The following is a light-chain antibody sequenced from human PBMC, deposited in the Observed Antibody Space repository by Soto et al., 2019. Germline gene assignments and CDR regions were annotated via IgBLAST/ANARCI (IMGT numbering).Light chain of an antibody. CDR1: SGSVSTTNY. J-gene: IGLJ3*02. CDR3: VLYVGSGIGV. CDR2: STN. V-gene: IGLV8-61*01. Sequence: QTVVTQEPSFSVSPGGTVTLTCGLNSGSVSTTNYPSWYQQTPGQAPRTLIYSTNTRSSGVPDRFSGSILGNKAALTITGAQADDESDYYCVLYVGSGIGVFGGGTKLTVL.